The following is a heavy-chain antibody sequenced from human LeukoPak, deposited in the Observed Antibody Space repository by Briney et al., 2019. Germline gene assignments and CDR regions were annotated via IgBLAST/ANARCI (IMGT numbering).Heavy chain of an antibody. CDR2: INHSGST. V-gene: IGHV4-34*01. CDR1: GGSISSYY. D-gene: IGHD2-15*01. Sequence: PSETLSLTCTVSGGSISSYYWSWIRQPPGKGLEWIGEINHSGSTNYNPSLKSRVTISVDTSKNQFSLKLSSVTAADTAVYYCARGLMSAPYYFDYWGQGTLVTVSS. CDR3: ARGLMSAPYYFDY. J-gene: IGHJ4*02.